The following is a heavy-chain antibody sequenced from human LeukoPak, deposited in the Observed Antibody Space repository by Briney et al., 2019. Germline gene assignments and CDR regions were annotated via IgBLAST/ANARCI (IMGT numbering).Heavy chain of an antibody. V-gene: IGHV3-30*04. CDR3: ARQFIAVAGTFDY. D-gene: IGHD6-19*01. CDR1: GFTFSSYA. CDR2: ISYDGSNK. J-gene: IGHJ4*02. Sequence: GRSLRLSCAASGFTFSSYAMHWVRQAPGKGLEWVAVISYDGSNKYYADSVKGRFTISRDNSKNTLYLQMNSLRAEDTAVYYCARQFIAVAGTFDYWGQGTLVTASS.